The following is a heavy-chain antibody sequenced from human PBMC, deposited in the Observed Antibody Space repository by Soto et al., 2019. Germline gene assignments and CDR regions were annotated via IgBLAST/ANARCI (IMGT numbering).Heavy chain of an antibody. CDR2: IYYSGST. J-gene: IGHJ4*02. V-gene: IGHV4-59*01. CDR1: GGSISSYY. CDR3: ARSPGAAVVVPAAALYYFDY. Sequence: SETLSLTCTVSGGSISSYYWSWIRQPPGKGLEWIGYIYYSGSTNYNPSLKSRVTISVDTSKNQFSLKLSSVTAADTAVYYSARSPGAAVVVPAAALYYFDYWGQGTLVTVSS. D-gene: IGHD2-2*01.